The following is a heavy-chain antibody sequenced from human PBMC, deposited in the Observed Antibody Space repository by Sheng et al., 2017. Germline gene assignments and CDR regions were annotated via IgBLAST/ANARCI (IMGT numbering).Heavy chain of an antibody. J-gene: IGHJ6*02. Sequence: QVQLQQWGAGLLKPSETLSLTCAVYGGSFSGYYWSWIRQPPGKGLEWIGEINHSGSTNYNPSLKSRVTISVDTSKNQFSLKLSSVTAADTAVYYCARKTSQQPPTTEDYYYYGMDVWGQGTTVTVSS. CDR1: GGSFSGYY. CDR3: ARKTSQQPPTTEDYYYYGMDV. D-gene: IGHD6-13*01. CDR2: INHSGST. V-gene: IGHV4-34*01.